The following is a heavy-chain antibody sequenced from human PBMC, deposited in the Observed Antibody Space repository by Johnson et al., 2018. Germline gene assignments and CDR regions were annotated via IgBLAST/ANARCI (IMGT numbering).Heavy chain of an antibody. Sequence: QVQLVQSGGVLVQPGGSLRLSCAASGFTFSDYYMSWIRQAPGKGLEWVSYISSSGSTTYYADSLKGRFTISRDNAKNSLYLQMNSLRAEDTAVYYCATFYCSGGSCYGYFQHWGQGTLVTVSS. CDR3: ATFYCSGGSCYGYFQH. CDR1: GFTFSDYY. D-gene: IGHD2-15*01. J-gene: IGHJ1*01. V-gene: IGHV3-11*04. CDR2: ISSSGSTT.